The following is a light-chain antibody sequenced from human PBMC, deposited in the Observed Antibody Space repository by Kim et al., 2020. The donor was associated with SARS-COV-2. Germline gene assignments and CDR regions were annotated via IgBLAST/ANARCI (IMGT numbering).Light chain of an antibody. V-gene: IGLV3-19*01. J-gene: IGLJ2*01. CDR3: NSRDSSGNVV. Sequence: AWGQKVRITCQGDSIRSYYAGWYQQKPGQAPVLVIYGKNNRPSGIPDRFSGSSSGNTASLTITGAQAEDEADYYCNSRDSSGNVVFGGGTQLTVL. CDR1: SIRSYY. CDR2: GKN.